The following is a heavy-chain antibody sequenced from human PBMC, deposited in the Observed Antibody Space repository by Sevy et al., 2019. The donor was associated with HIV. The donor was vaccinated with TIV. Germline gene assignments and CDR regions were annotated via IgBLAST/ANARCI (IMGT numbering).Heavy chain of an antibody. V-gene: IGHV4-59*01. Sequence: SETLSLTCTVSGGSISSYYWSWIRQPPGKGLEWIGYIYYSGSTNYNPSVKSRATISVDTSKNQFSLKLSSVTAADTAVYYCARGGYYDSSGYYLTYYFDYWGQGTLVTVSS. D-gene: IGHD3-22*01. CDR1: GGSISSYY. CDR2: IYYSGST. CDR3: ARGGYYDSSGYYLTYYFDY. J-gene: IGHJ4*02.